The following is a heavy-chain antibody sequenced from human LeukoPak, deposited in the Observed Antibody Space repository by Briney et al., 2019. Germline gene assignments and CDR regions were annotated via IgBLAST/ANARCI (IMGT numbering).Heavy chain of an antibody. CDR2: MSYDGSNK. CDR1: GFTFSSYA. Sequence: SGGSLRLSCAASGFTFSSYAMHWVRQAPGKGLEWVAVMSYDGSNKYYADSVKGRFTISRDNSKNTLYLQMNSLRAEDTAVYYCARSRSWEPSMYYWGQGTLVTVSS. D-gene: IGHD1-26*01. CDR3: ARSRSWEPSMYY. V-gene: IGHV3-30-3*01. J-gene: IGHJ4*02.